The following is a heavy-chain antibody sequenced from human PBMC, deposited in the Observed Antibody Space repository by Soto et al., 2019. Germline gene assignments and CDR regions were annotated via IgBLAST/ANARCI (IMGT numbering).Heavy chain of an antibody. D-gene: IGHD2-15*01. CDR2: ISSDGYAT. CDR1: GFTFGLYW. J-gene: IGHJ4*02. Sequence: VQLVESGGGLVQPGGSLRLSCAASGFTFGLYWMHWVRQTPGKGLVWVSGISSDGYATNYADSVKGRVTMTRDNARKMLYLKMNSLRAEDTGVYYCTDLGDCSNVTCYSAIWGQGTLVTVSS. CDR3: TDLGDCSNVTCYSAI. V-gene: IGHV3-74*01.